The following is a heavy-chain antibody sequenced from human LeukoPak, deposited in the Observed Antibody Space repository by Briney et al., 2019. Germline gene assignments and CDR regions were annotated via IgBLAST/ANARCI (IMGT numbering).Heavy chain of an antibody. V-gene: IGHV3-74*01. CDR2: INEDGSTT. D-gene: IGHD3-9*01. CDR1: GFTFAGYA. Sequence: GGSLRLSCAASGFTFAGYAMSWVRQAPGKGLEWVSRINEDGSTTNYADSVKGRSTIFRDNAKNTLYLQMNSLRAEDTAMYYCARAILSDPKYYGMDVWGQGTTVTVSS. CDR3: ARAILSDPKYYGMDV. J-gene: IGHJ6*02.